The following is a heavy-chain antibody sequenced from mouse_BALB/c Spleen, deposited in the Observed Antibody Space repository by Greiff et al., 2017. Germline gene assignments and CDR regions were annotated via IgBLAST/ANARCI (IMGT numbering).Heavy chain of an antibody. CDR1: GFSLSRYS. D-gene: IGHD2-1*01. V-gene: IGHV2-6-4*01. J-gene: IGHJ4*01. Sequence: VKVVESGPGLVAPSQSLSITCTVSGFSLSRYSVHWVRQPPGKGLEWLGMIWGGGSTDYNSALKSRLSISKDNSKSQVFLKMNSLQTDDTAMYYCARGALPEEAMDYWGQGTSVTVSS. CDR3: ARGALPEEAMDY. CDR2: IWGGGST.